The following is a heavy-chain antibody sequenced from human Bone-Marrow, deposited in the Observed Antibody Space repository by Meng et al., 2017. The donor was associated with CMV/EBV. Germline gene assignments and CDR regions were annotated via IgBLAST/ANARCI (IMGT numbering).Heavy chain of an antibody. CDR3: TRTWIDSFTPDFDY. J-gene: IGHJ4*02. Sequence: QVQLVQSGSEAKQPGAAVKVPCKTSGYTFVGHYIHWVRQAPGQGLEWMGRINPKSAGTEHVEKFQGRVTMTRDTSNTIVYMELSRLTADDTAVYYCTRTWIDSFTPDFDYWGQGSLVTVSS. D-gene: IGHD2-2*03. CDR2: INPKSAGT. CDR1: GYTFVGHY. V-gene: IGHV1-2*06.